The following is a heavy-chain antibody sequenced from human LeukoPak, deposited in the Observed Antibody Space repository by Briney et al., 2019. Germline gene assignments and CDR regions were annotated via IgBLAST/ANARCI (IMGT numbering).Heavy chain of an antibody. CDR1: GGSISSYY. CDR3: ARAPFYDSSGYFDY. CDR2: IYYSGST. Sequence: SETLSLTCIVSGGSISSYYWSWIRQPPGKGLEWIGYIYYSGSTNYNPSLKSRVTISVDTSKNQFSLKLSSVTAADTAVYYCARAPFYDSSGYFDYWGQGTLVTVSS. D-gene: IGHD3-22*01. J-gene: IGHJ4*02. V-gene: IGHV4-59*01.